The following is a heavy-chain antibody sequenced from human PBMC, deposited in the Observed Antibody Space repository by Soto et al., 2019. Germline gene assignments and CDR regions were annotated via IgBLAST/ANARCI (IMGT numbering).Heavy chain of an antibody. CDR2: IYYSGST. D-gene: IGHD3-10*01. J-gene: IGHJ6*02. CDR3: ARVSVLRPFGETTSYPYYYYGMDV. CDR1: GGSISSGDYY. Sequence: PSETLSLTCTVSGGSISSGDYYWSWIRQPPGKGLEWIGYIYYSGSTYYNPSLKSRVTISVDTSKNQFSLKLSSVTAADTAVYYCARVSVLRPFGETTSYPYYYYGMDVWGQGTTVTVSS. V-gene: IGHV4-30-4*01.